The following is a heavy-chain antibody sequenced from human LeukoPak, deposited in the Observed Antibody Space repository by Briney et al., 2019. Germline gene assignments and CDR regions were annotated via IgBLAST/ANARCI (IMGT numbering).Heavy chain of an antibody. Sequence: GGSLRLSCAASGFTFSSYAMSWVRQAPGKGLEWVSAISGSGGSTYYADSVKGRFTISRDNSKNTLYLQMTSLRAEDTAVYYCAKDSATYSNYYYYGMDVWGQGTTVTVSS. CDR3: AKDSATYSNYYYYGMDV. CDR1: GFTFSSYA. D-gene: IGHD4-11*01. CDR2: ISGSGGST. V-gene: IGHV3-23*01. J-gene: IGHJ6*02.